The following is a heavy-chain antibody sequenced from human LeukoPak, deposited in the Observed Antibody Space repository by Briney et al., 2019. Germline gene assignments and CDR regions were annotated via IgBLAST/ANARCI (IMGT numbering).Heavy chain of an antibody. Sequence: GGSLRLSCAASGFTVNNNYIYWVRQAPGKGLDWVSVIYSGGSTYYADSVKGRFTISRDNSKNTLYLQMNSLRAEDTAVYYCARDRVGLDYYDSRSDDAFDIWGQGTMVTVSS. CDR1: GFTVNNNY. CDR3: ARDRVGLDYYDSRSDDAFDI. V-gene: IGHV3-66*01. CDR2: IYSGGST. D-gene: IGHD3-22*01. J-gene: IGHJ3*02.